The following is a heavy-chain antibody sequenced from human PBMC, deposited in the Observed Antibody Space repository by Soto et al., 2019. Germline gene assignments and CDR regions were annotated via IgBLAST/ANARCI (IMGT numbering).Heavy chain of an antibody. J-gene: IGHJ6*02. Sequence: GGSLRLSXEASGFTFRNNGMHWVRQVPGKGLEWVAVISYDGNNKYYADSVKGRFTISRDNSKNTVYLQMNNLRAEDTAMYYCAKGGSGNYLTYYYYYGMDVWGQGTTVTVSS. D-gene: IGHD3-22*01. V-gene: IGHV3-30*18. CDR2: ISYDGNNK. CDR3: AKGGSGNYLTYYYYYGMDV. CDR1: GFTFRNNG.